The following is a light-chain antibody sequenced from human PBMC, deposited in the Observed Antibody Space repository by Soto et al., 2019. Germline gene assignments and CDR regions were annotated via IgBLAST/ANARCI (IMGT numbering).Light chain of an antibody. V-gene: IGKV3-15*01. CDR2: GAS. Sequence: EFVMTQSPAALSVSPGEIATLSCSASHSGSSNLAWHQQKPGQAPRLLIYGASSRATGIPVRFSGSGSGTEFTLTISSLEPEDFAVYYCQQRSNWPLTFGGGTKVDIK. J-gene: IGKJ4*01. CDR1: HSGSSN. CDR3: QQRSNWPLT.